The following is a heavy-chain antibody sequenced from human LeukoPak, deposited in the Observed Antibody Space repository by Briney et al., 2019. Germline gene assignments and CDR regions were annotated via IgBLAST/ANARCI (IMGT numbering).Heavy chain of an antibody. D-gene: IGHD6-6*01. J-gene: IGHJ6*03. CDR1: GGTFISYA. V-gene: IGHV1-69*05. Sequence: EASVTVSCKASGGTFISYAISWVRQAPGQGLEWMGGIIPIFGTANYAQKFQGRVTITTDESTSTAYMELSSLRSEDTAVYYCARAPRPLAVSYYYYMDVWGKGTTVTVSS. CDR3: ARAPRPLAVSYYYYMDV. CDR2: IIPIFGTA.